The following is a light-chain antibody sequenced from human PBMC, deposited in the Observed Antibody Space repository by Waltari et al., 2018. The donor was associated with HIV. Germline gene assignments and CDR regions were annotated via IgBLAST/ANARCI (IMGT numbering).Light chain of an antibody. CDR2: LGS. CDR1: QSLLHSNGYNY. CDR3: MQALQSPLA. Sequence: DIVMTQSPLSLPVTPGEPASISCRSSQSLLHSNGYNYLDWYLQKPGQSPQLLIYLGSNRASGVPDRFSGSGSGTDFTLTISRVEAEDVGDYYCMQALQSPLAFGRGTKVEIK. V-gene: IGKV2-28*01. J-gene: IGKJ4*01.